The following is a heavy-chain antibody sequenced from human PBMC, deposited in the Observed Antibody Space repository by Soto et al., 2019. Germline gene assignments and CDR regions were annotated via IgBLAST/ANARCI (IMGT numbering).Heavy chain of an antibody. CDR3: AKDGSHLAVAGTSPTSYFYGLAV. Sequence: QVQLVESGGGVVQPRRSLRLSCAASGFTFSVYGMNWGRQAPGKGLEWVALVSYDGSIKYYADSVKGRFTISRDNSKNTLYLQMNSMRVEDTAVYYCAKDGSHLAVAGTSPTSYFYGLAVGGQGTTFTVSS. J-gene: IGHJ6*02. CDR1: GFTFSVYG. CDR2: VSYDGSIK. V-gene: IGHV3-30*18. D-gene: IGHD6-19*01.